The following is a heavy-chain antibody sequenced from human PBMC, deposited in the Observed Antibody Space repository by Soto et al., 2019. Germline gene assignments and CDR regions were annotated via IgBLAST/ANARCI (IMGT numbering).Heavy chain of an antibody. CDR2: ISSSGSTL. J-gene: IGHJ3*02. V-gene: IGHV3-48*03. CDR3: ARVEWQPLPDAFDI. D-gene: IGHD6-13*01. CDR1: GFTFSSYE. Sequence: PGGSLRLSCAASGFTFSSYEMNWVRQAPGKGLEWVSYISSSGSTLYYADSVKGRFTISRDNAKNSLYLQMNSLRAEDTAVYYCARVEWQPLPDAFDIWGHGTMVTVSS.